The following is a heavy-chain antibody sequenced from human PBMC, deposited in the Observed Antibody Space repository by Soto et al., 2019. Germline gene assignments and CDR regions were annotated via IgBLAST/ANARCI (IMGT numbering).Heavy chain of an antibody. J-gene: IGHJ4*02. CDR2: IYYSGST. CDR3: ARGYDSSEPFDY. D-gene: IGHD3-22*01. CDR1: GGSISSGDYY. Sequence: SETLSLTCRVSGGSISSGDYYWSRIRQPPGKGLEWIGYIYYSGSTYYNPSLKSRVTISVDTSKNQFSLKLSSVTAADTAVYYCARGYDSSEPFDYWGQGTLVTVSS. V-gene: IGHV4-30-4*01.